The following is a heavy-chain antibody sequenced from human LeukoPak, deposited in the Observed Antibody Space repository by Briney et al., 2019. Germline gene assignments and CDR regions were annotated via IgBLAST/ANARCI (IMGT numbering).Heavy chain of an antibody. Sequence: ASVKVSCKASGYTFTSCAMHWVRQAPGQRLEWMGWINAGNGNTKYSQKFQGRVTITRDTSASTAYMELSSLRSEDTAVYYCARGPKRVVIVAVRGAFDIWGQGTMVTVSS. V-gene: IGHV1-3*01. J-gene: IGHJ3*02. CDR1: GYTFTSCA. CDR3: ARGPKRVVIVAVRGAFDI. D-gene: IGHD3-22*01. CDR2: INAGNGNT.